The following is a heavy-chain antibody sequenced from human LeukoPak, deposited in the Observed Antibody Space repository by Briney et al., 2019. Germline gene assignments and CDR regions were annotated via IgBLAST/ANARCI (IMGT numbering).Heavy chain of an antibody. Sequence: SETLSLTCAVYGGSFSGYYWGWIRQPPGKGLEWIGEINHSGSTNYNPSLKSRVTISVDTSKNQFSLKLSSVTAADTAVYYCASITVENWFDPWGQGTLVTVSS. V-gene: IGHV4-34*01. CDR3: ASITVENWFDP. D-gene: IGHD4-11*01. CDR2: INHSGST. J-gene: IGHJ5*02. CDR1: GGSFSGYY.